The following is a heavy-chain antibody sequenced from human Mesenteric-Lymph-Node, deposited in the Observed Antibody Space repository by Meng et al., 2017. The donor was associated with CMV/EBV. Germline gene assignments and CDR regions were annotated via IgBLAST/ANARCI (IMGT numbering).Heavy chain of an antibody. Sequence: GGSLRLSCAASGFTVSSYSMNWVRQAPGKGLEWVSSISSSSSYIYYADSVKGRFTISRDNAKNSLYLQMNSLRAEDTAVYYCARDPSIVGSVWGQGTLVTVSS. V-gene: IGHV3-21*01. J-gene: IGHJ4*02. CDR1: GFTVSSYS. CDR3: ARDPSIVGSV. D-gene: IGHD1-26*01. CDR2: ISSSSSYI.